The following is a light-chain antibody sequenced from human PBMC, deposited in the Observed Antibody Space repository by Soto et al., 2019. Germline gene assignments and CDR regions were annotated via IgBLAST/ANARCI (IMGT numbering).Light chain of an antibody. Sequence: EIVLTQSPGTLSLSPGERATLSCRASQSVNSGYLAWYQHTPGQAPRLLIYDTSTRATGIPDRFSGSGSGTDFTLTISRLESEECAVFYCQQYGSSPRTFGQGTKVEIK. V-gene: IGKV3-20*01. J-gene: IGKJ1*01. CDR3: QQYGSSPRT. CDR2: DTS. CDR1: QSVNSGY.